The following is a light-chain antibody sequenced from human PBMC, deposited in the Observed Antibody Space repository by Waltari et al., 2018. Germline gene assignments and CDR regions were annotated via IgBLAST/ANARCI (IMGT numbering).Light chain of an antibody. Sequence: QSALTQPASVSGSPGQSITISCTGTSNDVGRYGYVSWDQQYPGKAPKLIIYEVSYRPSGISTRFSGSKSGNTASLTISGLQAEDEADYYCSSHTSSVPHVFGTGTRVTVV. CDR3: SSHTSSVPHV. V-gene: IGLV2-14*01. CDR1: SNDVGRYGY. CDR2: EVS. J-gene: IGLJ1*01.